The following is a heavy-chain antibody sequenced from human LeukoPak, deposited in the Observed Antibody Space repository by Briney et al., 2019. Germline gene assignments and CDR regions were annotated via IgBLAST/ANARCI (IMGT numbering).Heavy chain of an antibody. CDR3: ARDRGYLDGFDI. CDR2: IYYSGST. CDR1: GASISNYY. Sequence: SETLSLTCTVSGASISNYYWRWIRQPPGEGLEWIGYIYYSGSTNYNASLNSRVTISVDKSKSQLSLKLSSVTAADTAVYYCARDRGYLDGFDIWGQGTMVTVSS. D-gene: IGHD3-10*01. J-gene: IGHJ3*02. V-gene: IGHV4-59*01.